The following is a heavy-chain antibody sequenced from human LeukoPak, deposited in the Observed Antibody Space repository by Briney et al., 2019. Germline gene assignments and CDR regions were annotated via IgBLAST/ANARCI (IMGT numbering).Heavy chain of an antibody. J-gene: IGHJ4*02. D-gene: IGHD2-15*01. V-gene: IGHV3-30*02. Sequence: GGSLRPSCAASGFTFSSYGMHWVRQAPGKGLEWVAFIRYDGSNKYYADSVKGRFTISRDNSKNTLYLQMNSLRAEDTAVYYCAKDMVAATLLFDYWGQGTLVTVSS. CDR3: AKDMVAATLLFDY. CDR2: IRYDGSNK. CDR1: GFTFSSYG.